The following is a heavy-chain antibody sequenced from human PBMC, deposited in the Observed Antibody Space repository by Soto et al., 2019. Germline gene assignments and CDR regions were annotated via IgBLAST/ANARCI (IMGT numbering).Heavy chain of an antibody. D-gene: IGHD1-26*01. Sequence: GGSLRLSCAASGFTFSSYGMHWVRQAPGKGLEWVAVIWYDGSNKYYADSVKGRFTISRDNSKNTLYLQMNSLRAEDTAVYYCASAGEQWELLATNWFDPWGQGTLVTVSS. CDR3: ASAGEQWELLATNWFDP. J-gene: IGHJ5*02. CDR1: GFTFSSYG. CDR2: IWYDGSNK. V-gene: IGHV3-33*01.